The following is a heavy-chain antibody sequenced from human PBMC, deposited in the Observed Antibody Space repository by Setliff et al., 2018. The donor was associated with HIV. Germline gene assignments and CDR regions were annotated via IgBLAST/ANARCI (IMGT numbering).Heavy chain of an antibody. Sequence: SETLSLTCTVSGGSISSETFSWNWIRQPAGKGLEWIGRIYTSGSTDYNPSLKSRVTMSVDTSKNQFSLKLSSVTAADTAMYYCARHRVRDSWRGLGGTLDYWGQGTRVTVSS. D-gene: IGHD3-3*01. J-gene: IGHJ4*02. CDR1: GGSISSETFS. V-gene: IGHV4-61*02. CDR2: IYTSGST. CDR3: ARHRVRDSWRGLGGTLDY.